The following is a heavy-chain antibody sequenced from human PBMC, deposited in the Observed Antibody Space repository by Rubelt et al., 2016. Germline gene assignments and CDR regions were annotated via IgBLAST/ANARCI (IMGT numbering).Heavy chain of an antibody. J-gene: IGHJ1*01. D-gene: IGHD2-2*01. V-gene: IGHV4-39*01. Sequence: QVQLQESGPGLVKPSETLSLTCTVSGGSISSSSYYWGWIRQPPGKGLEWIGSIYYSGSTYYHPSLKSRVTISVDTSKNQFSLKLSSVTAADTAVYYCAPIVVVPAATTEYFQHWGQGTLVTVSS. CDR2: IYYSGST. CDR3: APIVVVPAATTEYFQH. CDR1: GGSISSSSYY.